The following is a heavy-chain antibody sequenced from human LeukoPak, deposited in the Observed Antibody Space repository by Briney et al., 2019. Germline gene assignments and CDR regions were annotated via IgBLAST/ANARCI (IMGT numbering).Heavy chain of an antibody. V-gene: IGHV1-69*04. CDR3: ARGAHIVVVTAEYYFDY. J-gene: IGHJ4*02. CDR1: GYTFTSYG. D-gene: IGHD2-21*02. CDR2: IIPILGIA. Sequence: GASVKVSCKASGYTFTSYGISWVRQAPGQGLEWMGRIIPILGIANYAQKFQGRVTITADKSTSTAYMELSSLRSEDTAVYYCARGAHIVVVTAEYYFDYWGQGTLVTVSS.